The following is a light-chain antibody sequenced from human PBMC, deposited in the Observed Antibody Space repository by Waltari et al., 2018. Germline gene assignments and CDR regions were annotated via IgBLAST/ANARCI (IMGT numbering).Light chain of an antibody. CDR3: QQYYSTRPLT. Sequence: DIQLTPPPSFLSASVGDRVPVTCRASQGISRSLAWYQQKPGKAPKLLIYSASTLQSGVPSRISGSGSGTEFTLTINSLQAEDVAVYYCQQYYSTRPLTFGGGTKVEIK. J-gene: IGKJ4*01. CDR2: SAS. CDR1: QGISRS. V-gene: IGKV1-9*01.